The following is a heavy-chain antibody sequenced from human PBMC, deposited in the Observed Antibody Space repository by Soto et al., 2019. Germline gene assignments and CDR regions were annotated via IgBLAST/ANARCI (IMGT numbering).Heavy chain of an antibody. CDR1: GYTFTDFF. J-gene: IGHJ5*02. CDR3: ARGPLWNKFDP. CDR2: LNPNSGVT. Sequence: QVHLVQSGAEVKKPGASVKVSCEASGYTFTDFFIHWVRQAPGQGLEWMGWLNPNSGVTKYAQKLQGRVTMTTDTSTSTAYMELRSLRSDDTAVYYCARGPLWNKFDPWGQGTLVTVSS. V-gene: IGHV1-2*02. D-gene: IGHD1-1*01.